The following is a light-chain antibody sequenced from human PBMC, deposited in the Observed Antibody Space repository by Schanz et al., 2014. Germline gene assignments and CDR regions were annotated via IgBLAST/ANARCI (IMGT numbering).Light chain of an antibody. J-gene: IGKJ1*01. CDR1: QNIATW. CDR3: QQSYSTPWT. V-gene: IGKV1-5*01. CDR2: DAS. Sequence: DIQMTQSPSTLSASVGDRVTLTCRASQNIATWLAWYQQKPGKAPNLLIYDASRLESGVPSRFSASGSGTEFTLTISSLQPEDFATYYCQQSYSTPWTFGQGTKVEIK.